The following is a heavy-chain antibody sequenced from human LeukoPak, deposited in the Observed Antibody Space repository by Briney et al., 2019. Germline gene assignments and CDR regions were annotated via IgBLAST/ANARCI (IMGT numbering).Heavy chain of an antibody. Sequence: GGSLRLSCAASGFTVSNNYMSWVRQAPGKGLQWVSFIYNTGDTYYADSEKGRFTISRDNSKNTLYLQMNSLRAEDTAVYYCARWYCTTNTCYYDYWGQGTLVTVSS. CDR3: ARWYCTTNTCYYDY. D-gene: IGHD2-8*01. V-gene: IGHV3-53*01. CDR1: GFTVSNNY. J-gene: IGHJ4*02. CDR2: IYNTGDT.